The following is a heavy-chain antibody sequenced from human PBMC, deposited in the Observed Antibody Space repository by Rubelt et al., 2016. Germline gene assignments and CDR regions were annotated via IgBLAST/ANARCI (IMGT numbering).Heavy chain of an antibody. CDR1: GYTFSSYG. CDR2: INPNYGNT. Sequence: QVQLVQSGAEVKKPGASVKVSCKASGYTFSSYGISWVRQAPGQGLEWMGWINPNYGNTNYAPKLQGRFTVTTGTSTSTASMELRSLRSDDTAVYYCARDGDYAQFDHYFYGMDVWGQGTTVSVSS. V-gene: IGHV1-18*01. CDR3: ARDGDYAQFDHYFYGMDV. D-gene: IGHD4-17*01. J-gene: IGHJ6*02.